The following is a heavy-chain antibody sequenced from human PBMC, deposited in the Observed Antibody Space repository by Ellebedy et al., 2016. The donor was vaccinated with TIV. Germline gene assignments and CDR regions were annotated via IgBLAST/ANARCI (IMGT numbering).Heavy chain of an antibody. CDR2: IKSKTDGGTT. D-gene: IGHD3-3*02. Sequence: GGSLRLXXAASGFTFSSYWMHWVRQAPGKGLEWVGRIKSKTDGGTTDYAAPVKGRFTISRDDSKNTLYLQMNSLKTEDTAVYYCTTDVSTFDYYYMDVWGKGTTVTVSS. J-gene: IGHJ6*03. CDR3: TTDVSTFDYYYMDV. CDR1: GFTFSSYW. V-gene: IGHV3-15*01.